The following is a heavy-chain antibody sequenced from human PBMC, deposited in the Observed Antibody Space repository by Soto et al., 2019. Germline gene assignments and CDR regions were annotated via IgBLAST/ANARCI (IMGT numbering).Heavy chain of an antibody. J-gene: IGHJ4*02. Sequence: QVQLVQSGAEVKKPGSSVKVSCKASGGTFSSYAISWVRQAPGQGLEWMGGIIPIVGTANYAKKVQGRVTITADESTSTAYMEMSSLRSEDTAVYYCAGEPSYSGSYQIDYWGQGTLVTVSS. CDR2: IIPIVGTA. V-gene: IGHV1-69*12. D-gene: IGHD1-26*01. CDR1: GGTFSSYA. CDR3: AGEPSYSGSYQIDY.